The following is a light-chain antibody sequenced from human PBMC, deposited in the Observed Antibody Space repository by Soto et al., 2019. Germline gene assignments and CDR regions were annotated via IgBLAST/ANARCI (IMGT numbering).Light chain of an antibody. CDR1: QSVSRSY. Sequence: EIVLTQSPGTLSLSPGERATLSCRASQSVSRSYLAWYQQRPGQAPSLLIYGASSRATGVPDRFSGSGSGTDFSLTISRLEPEDFAVYYCQQYGSSPLTFGGGTKVEIK. J-gene: IGKJ4*01. CDR2: GAS. CDR3: QQYGSSPLT. V-gene: IGKV3-20*01.